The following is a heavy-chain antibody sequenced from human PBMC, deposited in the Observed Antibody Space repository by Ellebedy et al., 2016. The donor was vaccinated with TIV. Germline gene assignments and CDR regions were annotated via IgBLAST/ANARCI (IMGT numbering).Heavy chain of an antibody. CDR3: ARDPPILIMLVVADY. D-gene: IGHD3-22*01. CDR1: GFSFSRYA. Sequence: GESLKISCAASGFSFSRYAMSWVRQAPGKGLEWVSGISGSGDSTSYADSVKGRFTISRDNSKNTLYLQMSGLGAEDTAVYYCARDPPILIMLVVADYWGQGTLVTVSS. V-gene: IGHV3-23*01. J-gene: IGHJ4*02. CDR2: ISGSGDST.